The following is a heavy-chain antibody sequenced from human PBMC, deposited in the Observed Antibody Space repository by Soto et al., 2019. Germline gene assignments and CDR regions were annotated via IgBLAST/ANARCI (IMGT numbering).Heavy chain of an antibody. J-gene: IGHJ4*02. Sequence: PGGSLRLSCATSGFTFSSHGMSWVRQAPGKGLDWVSGITGSGRKTYYSDSVKGRFTISRDNSKNTLYLQMNSLRAEDTAVYYCAKDRNYYDSSGYDYWGQGTLVTVSS. D-gene: IGHD3-22*01. V-gene: IGHV3-23*01. CDR2: ITGSGRKT. CDR3: AKDRNYYDSSGYDY. CDR1: GFTFSSHG.